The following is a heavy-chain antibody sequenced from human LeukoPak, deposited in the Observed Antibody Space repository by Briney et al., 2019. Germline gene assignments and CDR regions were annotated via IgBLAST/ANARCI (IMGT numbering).Heavy chain of an antibody. Sequence: SETLSLTCTVSGGSISSYYWSWIRQPPGKGLEWIGYIYYSGSTNYNPSLKSRVTISVDTSKNQFSLKLSSVTAADTAVYYCARGCPEPTLQNSSGLGGDYWGQGTLVTVSS. V-gene: IGHV4-59*12. CDR1: GGSISSYY. D-gene: IGHD3-22*01. CDR3: ARGCPEPTLQNSSGLGGDY. J-gene: IGHJ4*02. CDR2: IYYSGST.